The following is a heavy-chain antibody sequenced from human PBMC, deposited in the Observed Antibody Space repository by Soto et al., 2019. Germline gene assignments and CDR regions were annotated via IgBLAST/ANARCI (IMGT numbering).Heavy chain of an antibody. Sequence: QVPLVQSGAEVKKPGASVKVSCKASGYTFTSYDINWVRQATGQGLEWMGWMNPNSGNTGYAQKFQGRVTMTRNTSISTAYMELSSLRSEDTAVYYCARGRKAVGPTNIQEFDYWGQGTLVTVSS. D-gene: IGHD6-19*01. CDR3: ARGRKAVGPTNIQEFDY. J-gene: IGHJ4*02. CDR2: MNPNSGNT. CDR1: GYTFTSYD. V-gene: IGHV1-8*01.